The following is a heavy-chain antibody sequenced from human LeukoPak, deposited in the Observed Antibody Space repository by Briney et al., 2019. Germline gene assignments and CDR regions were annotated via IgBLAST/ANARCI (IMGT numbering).Heavy chain of an antibody. CDR1: GYTFTGYY. CDR3: ARQDYTAGYGMDV. V-gene: IGHV1-2*02. D-gene: IGHD4-4*01. J-gene: IGHJ6*02. Sequence: ASVKVSCKASGYTFTGYYMHWVRQAPGQGLEWMGWINPSSGDTNYAQKFQGRVTMTRDTSISTAYMELSRLRSDDTAVYYCARQDYTAGYGMDVWGQGTTVTVSS. CDR2: INPSSGDT.